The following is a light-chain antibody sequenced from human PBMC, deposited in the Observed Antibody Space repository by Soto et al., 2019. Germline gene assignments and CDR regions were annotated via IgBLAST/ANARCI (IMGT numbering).Light chain of an antibody. CDR1: QRVSTT. CDR2: GAS. V-gene: IGKV3-15*01. J-gene: IGKJ4*01. Sequence: EIVLTQSPATLSVSPGERASLSCRASQRVSTTVAWYHQKPGQAPRLLVYGASTRATGIPARFSGSGSGTDFTLTISSLDPEDFAVYYCQHCQPYGDSPPLTVGGGTKVDIK. CDR3: QHCQPYGDSPPLT.